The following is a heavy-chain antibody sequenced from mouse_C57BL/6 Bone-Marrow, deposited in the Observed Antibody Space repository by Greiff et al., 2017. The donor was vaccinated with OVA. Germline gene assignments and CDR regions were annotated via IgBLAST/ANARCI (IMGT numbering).Heavy chain of an antibody. CDR3: ARSYCGSSFYYYAMDY. CDR1: GYTFTSYW. J-gene: IGHJ4*01. D-gene: IGHD1-1*01. CDR2: IYPGSGST. Sequence: QVQLQQPGAELVKPGASVKMSCKASGYTFTSYWITWVKQRPGQGLEWIGDIYPGSGSTNYNEKFKSKATLTVDTSSSTAYMQLSSLTSEDSAVYYCARSYCGSSFYYYAMDYWGQGTSVTVSS. V-gene: IGHV1-55*01.